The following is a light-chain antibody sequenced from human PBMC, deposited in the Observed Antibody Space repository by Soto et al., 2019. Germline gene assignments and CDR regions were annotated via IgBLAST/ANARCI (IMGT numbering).Light chain of an antibody. Sequence: DIQMTQSPFSLPASVGDRVNITCRASQSISNYLNWYQQKPGRAPSLLIHGASSLQGGVPSRFSGSGSGTDFTLTISSLQPEDFTTYYCHQTYSAPITFGGGTKVEI. CDR2: GAS. V-gene: IGKV1-39*01. CDR1: QSISNY. CDR3: HQTYSAPIT. J-gene: IGKJ4*01.